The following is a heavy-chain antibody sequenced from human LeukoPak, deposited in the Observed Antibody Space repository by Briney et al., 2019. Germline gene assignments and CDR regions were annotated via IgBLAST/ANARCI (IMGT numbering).Heavy chain of an antibody. J-gene: IGHJ5*02. CDR3: ARGSYESSSWFDP. CDR2: IYYSGST. Sequence: SETLSLTCTVSSGSISSGDYYWSWIRQPPGKGLEWIGYIYYSGSTYYNPSLKSRVTISVDTSKNQFSLRLSSVTAADTAVYYCARGSYESSSWFDPWGQGTLVTVSS. D-gene: IGHD3-22*01. V-gene: IGHV4-30-4*01. CDR1: SGSISSGDYY.